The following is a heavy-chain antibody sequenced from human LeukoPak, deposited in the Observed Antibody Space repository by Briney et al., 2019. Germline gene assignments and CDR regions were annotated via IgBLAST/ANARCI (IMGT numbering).Heavy chain of an antibody. J-gene: IGHJ5*02. V-gene: IGHV3-48*03. D-gene: IGHD3-10*01. Sequence: GGSLRLSCATSGFTLSSYEMNWVRQAPGKGLEWVSYISSSGSTIYYADSVKGRFTISRDNAKNSLYLQMNSLRAEDTAVYYCARNNNYYGDPGWFDPWGQGTLVTVSS. CDR2: ISSSGSTI. CDR1: GFTLSSYE. CDR3: ARNNNYYGDPGWFDP.